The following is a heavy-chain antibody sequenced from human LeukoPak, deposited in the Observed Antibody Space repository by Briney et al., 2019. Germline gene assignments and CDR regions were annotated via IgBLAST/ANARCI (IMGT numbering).Heavy chain of an antibody. J-gene: IGHJ6*03. CDR1: GYTFTGYY. CDR2: INPNSGGT. D-gene: IGHD6-13*01. Sequence: ASVKVSCKASGYTFTGYYMHWVRQAPGQGLEWMGWINPNSGGTNYAQKFQGRVTITRNTSISTAYMELSSLRSEDTAVYYCARGPAADYYYYMDVWGKGTTVTVSS. V-gene: IGHV1-2*02. CDR3: ARGPAADYYYYMDV.